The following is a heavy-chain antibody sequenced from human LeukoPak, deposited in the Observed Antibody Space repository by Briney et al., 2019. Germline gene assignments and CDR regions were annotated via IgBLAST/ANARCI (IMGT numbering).Heavy chain of an antibody. V-gene: IGHV3-33*01. CDR3: ARAVDGYSGYQIDY. D-gene: IGHD5-12*01. J-gene: IGHJ4*02. CDR2: IWYDGSNK. Sequence: QAGGSLRLSCAASGFTFSSYGMHWVRQAPGKGLEWVAVIWYDGSNKYYADSVKGRFTISRDNSKNTLYLQMNSLRAEDTAVYYCARAVDGYSGYQIDYWGQGTLVTVSS. CDR1: GFTFSSYG.